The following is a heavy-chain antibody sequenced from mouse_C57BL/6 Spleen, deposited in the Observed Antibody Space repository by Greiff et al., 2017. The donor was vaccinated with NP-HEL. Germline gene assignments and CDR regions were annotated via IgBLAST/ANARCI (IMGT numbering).Heavy chain of an antibody. J-gene: IGHJ2*01. CDR3: ARSPYYGNFDY. CDR2: IRNKANGYTT. CDR1: GFTFTDYY. V-gene: IGHV7-3*01. D-gene: IGHD1-1*01. Sequence: EVKLMESGGGLVQPGGSLSLSCAASGFTFTDYYMSWVRQPPGKALEWLGFIRNKANGYTTEYSASVKGRFTISRDNSQSILYLQMNALRAEDSATYYCARSPYYGNFDYWGQGTTLTVSS.